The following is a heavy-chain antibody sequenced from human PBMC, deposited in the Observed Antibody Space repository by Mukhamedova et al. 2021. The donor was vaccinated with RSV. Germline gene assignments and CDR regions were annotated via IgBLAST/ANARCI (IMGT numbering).Heavy chain of an antibody. Sequence: GKGLEWIGEIYHSGSTNYNPSLKSRVTISVDKSKNQFSLKLSSVTAADTAVYYCASRERGSGVWLPGAGTNWFDPWGQGTLVTVSS. V-gene: IGHV4-4*02. CDR3: ASRERGSGVWLPGAGTNWFDP. CDR2: IYHSGST. D-gene: IGHD3-10*01. J-gene: IGHJ5*02.